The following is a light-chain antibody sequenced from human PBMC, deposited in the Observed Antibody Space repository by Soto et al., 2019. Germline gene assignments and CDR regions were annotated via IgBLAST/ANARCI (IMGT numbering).Light chain of an antibody. CDR3: EQRSNWTLT. V-gene: IGKV3D-20*02. CDR1: HSDGRTY. J-gene: IGKJ4*01. Sequence: HSDGRTYLCSYQKKPGQAPRLLIYGASNRATGIPDRFSGSGSGTDFNLAISRLETEDFAVYYCEQRSNWTLTFGGGTKVDIK. CDR2: GAS.